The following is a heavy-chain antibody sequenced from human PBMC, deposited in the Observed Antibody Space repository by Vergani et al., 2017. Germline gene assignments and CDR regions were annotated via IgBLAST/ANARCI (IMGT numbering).Heavy chain of an antibody. CDR3: AKGGYSYGYYDSVVYYGMDV. CDR2: IRYDGSNK. D-gene: IGHD5-18*01. J-gene: IGHJ6*02. Sequence: QVQLVESGGGVVQPGGSLRLSCAASGFTFSSYGMHWVRQAPGKGLEWVAFIRYDGSNKYYADSVKGRFPMSRDNSKNTLYLQMNSLRAEDTAVYYCAKGGYSYGYYDSVVYYGMDVWGQGTTVTVSS. CDR1: GFTFSSYG. V-gene: IGHV3-30*02.